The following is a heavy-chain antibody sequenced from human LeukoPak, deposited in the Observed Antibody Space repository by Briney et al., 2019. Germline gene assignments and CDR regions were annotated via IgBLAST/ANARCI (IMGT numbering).Heavy chain of an antibody. Sequence: SETLSLTCTVSGGSISSYYWSWIRQPPRKGLEHIGYIYTSWSTNFNPSLKSRVTISVDTSKNQFSLKLSSVTAADTAVYYCARRAAAGTSPFDYWGQGTLVSVSS. CDR2: IYTSWST. D-gene: IGHD6-13*01. CDR1: GGSISSYY. J-gene: IGHJ4*02. CDR3: ARRAAAGTSPFDY. V-gene: IGHV4-4*09.